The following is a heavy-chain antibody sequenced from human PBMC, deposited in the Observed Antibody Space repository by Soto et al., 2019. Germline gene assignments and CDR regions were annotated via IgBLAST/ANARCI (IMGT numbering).Heavy chain of an antibody. Sequence: EVQLVESGGGLVKPGGSLRLSCAASGFTFSSYSMNWVRQAPGKGLEWVSSISSSSSYIYYADSVKGRFTISRDYAKNSVYLKMSSLRVEVTAVYYWARVLDFCGVVIIRSDWHEYYMDFWGKGTTVTVSS. CDR1: GFTFSSYS. J-gene: IGHJ6*03. CDR2: ISSSSSYI. CDR3: ARVLDFCGVVIIRSDWHEYYMDF. D-gene: IGHD3-3*01. V-gene: IGHV3-21*01.